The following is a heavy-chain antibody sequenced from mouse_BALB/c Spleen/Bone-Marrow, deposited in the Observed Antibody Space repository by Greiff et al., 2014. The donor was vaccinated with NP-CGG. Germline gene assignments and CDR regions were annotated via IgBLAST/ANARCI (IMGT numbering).Heavy chain of an antibody. CDR3: ARPQFISGRYYAMDY. Sequence: VKLQQSGAELVRPETSVKISCKASGYAFTNYWLDWVKQSPGHGLEWIGDIYPGSGNTYFNEKFKGKATLTADKSSSTAYMQLSGLTSEYSAVYFCARPQFISGRYYAMDYWGQGTSVTVSS. D-gene: IGHD1-2*01. CDR2: IYPGSGNT. J-gene: IGHJ4*01. V-gene: IGHV1-63*01. CDR1: GYAFTNYW.